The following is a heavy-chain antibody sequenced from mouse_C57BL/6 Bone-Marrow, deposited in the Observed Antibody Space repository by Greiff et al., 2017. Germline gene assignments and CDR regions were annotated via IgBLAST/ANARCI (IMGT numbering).Heavy chain of an antibody. J-gene: IGHJ2*01. Sequence: EVKLVESGGDLVKPGGSLKLSCAASGFTFSSYGMSWVRQTPDKRLEWVATISSGGSYTYYPDSVKGRFTISRDNAKNTLYLQMCSLKSEDTAMYYCARPGVAYFDYWGQGTTLTVSS. CDR3: ARPGVAYFDY. V-gene: IGHV5-6*01. CDR2: ISSGGSYT. CDR1: GFTFSSYG.